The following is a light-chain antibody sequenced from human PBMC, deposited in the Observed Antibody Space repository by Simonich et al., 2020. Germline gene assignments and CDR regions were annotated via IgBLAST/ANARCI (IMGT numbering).Light chain of an antibody. CDR3: QQRSNWPT. CDR2: DAS. V-gene: IGKV3-11*01. CDR1: QSVSSY. J-gene: IGKJ3*01. Sequence: EIVFTQSPATLSLSPGERATLSCRASQSVSSYLAWYQQKPGQAPRLLIYDASNRATGIPAMFSGSGSGTDFTLTISSLEPEDFAVYYCQQRSNWPTFGPGTKVDIK.